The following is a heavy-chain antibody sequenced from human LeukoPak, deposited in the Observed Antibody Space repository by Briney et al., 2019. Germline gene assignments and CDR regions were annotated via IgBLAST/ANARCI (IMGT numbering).Heavy chain of an antibody. CDR1: GFTFSSYG. Sequence: GGSLRLSCAASGFTFSSYGMHWVRQAPGKGLEWVAVISHDGSKKYYADSVKGRFTISRDNSKNTLYLQMNSLRTEDTALFYCAKTYDWEGERGTFDIWGQGTMVTVSS. D-gene: IGHD5-12*01. J-gene: IGHJ3*02. V-gene: IGHV3-30*18. CDR3: AKTYDWEGERGTFDI. CDR2: ISHDGSKK.